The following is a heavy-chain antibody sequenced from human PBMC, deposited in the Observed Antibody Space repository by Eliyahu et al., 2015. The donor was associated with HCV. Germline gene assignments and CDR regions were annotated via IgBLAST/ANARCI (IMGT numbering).Heavy chain of an antibody. D-gene: IGHD2-15*01. CDR3: ARAVVVAATLWYFDL. J-gene: IGHJ2*01. Sequence: EVQLVESGGGLVQPGGSLXLSCAXXGFTXSSNXXAWVRQAPGKGLEWVSVIYSGGSTYYADSVKGRFTISRDNSKNTLFLQMHSLGAEDTAVYYCARAVVVAATLWYFDLWGRGTLVTVSS. CDR2: IYSGGST. CDR1: GFTXSSNX. V-gene: IGHV3-66*01.